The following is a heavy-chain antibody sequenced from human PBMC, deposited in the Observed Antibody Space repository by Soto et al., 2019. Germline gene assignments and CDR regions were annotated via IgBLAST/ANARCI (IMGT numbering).Heavy chain of an antibody. D-gene: IGHD3-22*01. J-gene: IGHJ3*02. CDR1: AFTLSSYW. Sequence: EVQLVESGGGLVQPGGSLRLSCEASAFTLSSYWMSWVRQAPGKGLEWVANIKPDGSEKYYVDSVKGRFTISRGNTKNSLYLQMSTLRPEDTAIYYCARDYEFGFDIWGQGTLVTVSS. V-gene: IGHV3-7*01. CDR2: IKPDGSEK. CDR3: ARDYEFGFDI.